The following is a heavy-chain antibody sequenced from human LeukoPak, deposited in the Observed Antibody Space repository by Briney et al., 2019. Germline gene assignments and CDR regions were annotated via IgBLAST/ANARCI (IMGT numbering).Heavy chain of an antibody. V-gene: IGHV3-73*01. CDR3: AALEDKGAFDI. CDR1: GFTFSGSA. D-gene: IGHD2-15*01. CDR2: IRSKPNSYAT. J-gene: IGHJ3*02. Sequence: GGSLRLSCAASGFTFSGSAMHWVRQASGKGLEWVGRIRSKPNSYATAYAASVKGRFTISRDDSKNMAYLQMNSLKTEDTAVYYCAALEDKGAFDIGGQGIMVTVSS.